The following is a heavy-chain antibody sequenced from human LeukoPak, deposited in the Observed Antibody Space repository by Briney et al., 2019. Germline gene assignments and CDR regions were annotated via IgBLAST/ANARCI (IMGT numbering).Heavy chain of an antibody. V-gene: IGHV3-21*01. CDR2: ISSSSTYI. J-gene: IGHJ4*02. D-gene: IGHD5-12*01. Sequence: GGSLRLSCAASAFTFSSYSMNWVRQAPGKGLEWVSSISSSSTYIYYADSMKGRFTISRDNAKNSLYLQMNSLRAEDTAVYYCARDNGVATPYYFDYWGQGTLVTVSS. CDR1: AFTFSSYS. CDR3: ARDNGVATPYYFDY.